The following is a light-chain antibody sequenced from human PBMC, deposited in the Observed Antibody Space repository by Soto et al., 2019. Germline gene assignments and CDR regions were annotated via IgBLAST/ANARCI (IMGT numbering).Light chain of an antibody. Sequence: ILMTQSPATLSVSPGERATLSCRASQSVSNNLAWYQEKPGQSPRLLIYDASTRATGIPARFIGSGSGTEFTVYNCGLQSEAVTVDFCQQYSNWPPLTLGQGTTVEIK. CDR2: DAS. CDR3: QQYSNWPPLT. CDR1: QSVSNN. V-gene: IGKV3-15*01. J-gene: IGKJ1*01.